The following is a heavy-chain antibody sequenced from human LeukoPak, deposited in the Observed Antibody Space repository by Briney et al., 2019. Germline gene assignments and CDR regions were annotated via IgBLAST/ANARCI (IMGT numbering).Heavy chain of an antibody. V-gene: IGHV3-9*01. Sequence: GGSLRLSCTASGFTLGDYAMHWVRQVPEKGLEWVSGISWNSGNIAYADSVKGRFTISRDNAKNSLYLQMNSLRPEDTALYHCARATVPGTFADWGQGTQVTVTS. D-gene: IGHD4-17*01. CDR1: GFTLGDYA. J-gene: IGHJ4*02. CDR3: ARATVPGTFAD. CDR2: ISWNSGNI.